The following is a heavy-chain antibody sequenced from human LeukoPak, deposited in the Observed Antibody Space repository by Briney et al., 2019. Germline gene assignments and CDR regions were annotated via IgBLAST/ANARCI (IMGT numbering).Heavy chain of an antibody. D-gene: IGHD4-11*01. J-gene: IGHJ4*02. CDR1: GGSISSYY. Sequence: SETLSLTCTVSGGSISSYYWSWIRQPPGKGLEWIGYIYTSGSTNYNPSLKSRVTISVDTSKNQFSLKLSSATAADTAVYYCARLGDDYSKLDYWGQGTLVTVSS. CDR2: IYTSGST. CDR3: ARLGDDYSKLDY. V-gene: IGHV4-4*09.